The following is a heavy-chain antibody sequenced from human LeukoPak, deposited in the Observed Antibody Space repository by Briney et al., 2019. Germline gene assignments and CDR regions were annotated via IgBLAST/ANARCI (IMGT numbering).Heavy chain of an antibody. CDR1: DGSMSPYY. CDR3: ARGGYYYLDV. V-gene: IGHV4-59*01. CDR2: IFYNGNT. Sequence: SETLSLTCTVSDGSMSPYYWSWIRQSPGKGLEWIAYIFYNGNTKYNPSLWSRVTISIDTSRNQFFLNLNSVTAADTAVYYCARGGYYYLDVWGKGTTVTVSS. J-gene: IGHJ6*03.